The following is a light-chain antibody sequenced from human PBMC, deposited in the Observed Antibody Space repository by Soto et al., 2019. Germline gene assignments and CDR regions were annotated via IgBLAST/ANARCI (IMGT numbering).Light chain of an antibody. CDR2: DVS. V-gene: IGLV2-14*01. Sequence: QSVLTQPASVSGSPGQSITISCTGTSSDVGVYNYVSWYQQHPGKAPKLMIYDVSNRPSGVSNRFSGSKSGNTASLTISGLQAEDEADYYCSSYTSITNGVVFGGGTKLTVL. CDR1: SSDVGVYNY. CDR3: SSYTSITNGVV. J-gene: IGLJ2*01.